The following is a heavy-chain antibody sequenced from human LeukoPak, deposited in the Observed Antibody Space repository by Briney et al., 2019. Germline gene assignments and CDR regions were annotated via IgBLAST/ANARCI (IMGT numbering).Heavy chain of an antibody. D-gene: IGHD4-23*01. CDR1: GYTLTELS. CDR2: MNPNSGNT. J-gene: IGHJ4*02. CDR3: ARPGGN. V-gene: IGHV1-8*01. Sequence: ASVKVSCKVSGYTLTELSMHWVRQAPGKGLEWMGWMNPNSGNTGYAQKFQGRVTMTRNTPISTAYMELSSLRSEDTAVYYCARPGGNWGQGTLVTVSS.